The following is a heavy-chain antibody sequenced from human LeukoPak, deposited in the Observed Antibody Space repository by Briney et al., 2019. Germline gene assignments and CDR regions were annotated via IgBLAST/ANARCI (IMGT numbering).Heavy chain of an antibody. J-gene: IGHJ4*02. V-gene: IGHV3-21*01. D-gene: IGHD1-26*01. CDR1: GFTFSSYS. Sequence: PGGSLRLSCAASGFTFSSYSMNWVRQAPGKGLEWVSSISSSSSYIYYADSVKGRFTISRDNAKNSLYLQMNSLRAEDTAVYYCARDQSGSYYPHFDYWGQGTLVTVSS. CDR2: ISSSSSYI. CDR3: ARDQSGSYYPHFDY.